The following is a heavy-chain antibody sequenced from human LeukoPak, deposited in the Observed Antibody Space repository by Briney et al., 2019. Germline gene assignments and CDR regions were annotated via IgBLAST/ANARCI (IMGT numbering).Heavy chain of an antibody. J-gene: IGHJ5*02. V-gene: IGHV4-59*01. CDR2: IYYSGST. CDR1: GGSISSYY. D-gene: IGHD2-15*01. CDR3: ARGVVAARFWFDP. Sequence: SETLSLTCTVSGGSISSYYWSCIRQPPGKGLEWIGYIYYSGSTNYNPSLKSRVTISVDTSKNQFSLKLTSVTAADTAVYCCARGVVAARFWFDPWGQGTLVTVSS.